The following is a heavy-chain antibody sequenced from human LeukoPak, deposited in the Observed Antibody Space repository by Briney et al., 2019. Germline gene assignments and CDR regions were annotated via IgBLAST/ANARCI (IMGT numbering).Heavy chain of an antibody. J-gene: IGHJ4*02. D-gene: IGHD5-18*01. CDR2: IYTGETT. CDR3: ARDYTYGNFDY. Sequence: GGSLRLSCAASGFTVTSKYMSWVRQAPGKGLEWAAVIYTGETTYYADSVKGRFTISRDNAKNSLYLQMNSLRAEGTAVYYCARDYTYGNFDYWGQGTLVTVSS. V-gene: IGHV3-66*01. CDR1: GFTVTSKY.